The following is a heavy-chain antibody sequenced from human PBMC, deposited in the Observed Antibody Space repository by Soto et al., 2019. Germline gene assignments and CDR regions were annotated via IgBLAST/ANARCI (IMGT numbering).Heavy chain of an antibody. V-gene: IGHV1-69*13. D-gene: IGHD3-9*01. CDR1: GGTFSSYA. Sequence: GASVKVSCQAAGGTFSSYAISWVRQAPGQGLEWMGGIIPIFGTANYAQKFQGRVTITADESTSTAYMELSSLRSEDTAVYYCARDAGSLRYFDWSNTGGALYGMDVWGQGTTVTVSS. CDR3: ARDAGSLRYFDWSNTGGALYGMDV. CDR2: IIPIFGTA. J-gene: IGHJ6*02.